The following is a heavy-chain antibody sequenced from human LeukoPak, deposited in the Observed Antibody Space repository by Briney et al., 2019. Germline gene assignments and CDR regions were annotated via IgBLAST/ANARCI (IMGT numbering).Heavy chain of an antibody. J-gene: IGHJ6*04. CDR2: INHSGST. CDR1: GGSFSGYY. V-gene: IGHV4-34*01. D-gene: IGHD2-2*01. Sequence: SETLSLTCAVYGGSFSGYYWSWIRQPPGKGLEWIGEINHSGSTNYNPSLTSRVTISVDTSKNQFSLKLSFVTAADTAVYYCARGRVVPAADYYYYGMDVWGKGTTVTVSS. CDR3: ARGRVVPAADYYYYGMDV.